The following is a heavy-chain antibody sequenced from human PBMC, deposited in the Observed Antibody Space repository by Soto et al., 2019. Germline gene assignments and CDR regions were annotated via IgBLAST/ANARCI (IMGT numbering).Heavy chain of an antibody. D-gene: IGHD3-22*01. CDR1: GYSISSGYY. CDR3: AKPVTMMVWFAP. J-gene: IGHJ5*02. Sequence: KTSETLSLTCAVSGYSISSGYYWGWIRQPPGKGLEWIGSIYHSGSTYYNPSLKSRVTISVDTSKNQFSLKLSSVTAADTAVYYCAKPVTMMVWFAPWGQGTSVTVSS. CDR2: IYHSGST. V-gene: IGHV4-38-2*01.